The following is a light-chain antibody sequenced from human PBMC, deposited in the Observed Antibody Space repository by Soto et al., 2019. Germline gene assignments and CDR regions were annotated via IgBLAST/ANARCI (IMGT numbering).Light chain of an antibody. Sequence: QSALTQPPSASGSPGQSVTISCTGTSSDVGGHNYVSWYQYYPGKAPKLIIYDVSKRPSGVPDRISGSKSGNTASLTVSGLQAEDDAEYYCSSYGGSNRFVVFGGGTKLTVL. CDR2: DVS. V-gene: IGLV2-8*01. J-gene: IGLJ2*01. CDR3: SSYGGSNRFVV. CDR1: SSDVGGHNY.